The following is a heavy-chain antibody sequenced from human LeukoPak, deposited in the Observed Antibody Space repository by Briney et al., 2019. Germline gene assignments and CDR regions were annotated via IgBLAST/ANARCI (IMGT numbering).Heavy chain of an antibody. CDR3: ARGAIFGVVTDNWFDP. Sequence: GASVEVSCKASGYTFTSYGISWVRQAPGQGLEWMGWISAYNGNTNYAQKLQGRVTMTSDTSTSTAYMELRSLRSDDTAVYYCARGAIFGVVTDNWFDPWGQGTLVTVSS. CDR2: ISAYNGNT. J-gene: IGHJ5*02. D-gene: IGHD3-3*01. CDR1: GYTFTSYG. V-gene: IGHV1-18*01.